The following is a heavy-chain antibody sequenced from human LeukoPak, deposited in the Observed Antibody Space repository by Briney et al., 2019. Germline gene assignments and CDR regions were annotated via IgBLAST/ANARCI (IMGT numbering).Heavy chain of an antibody. J-gene: IGHJ6*02. Sequence: GGSLRLSCAASGFTFSSYGMHWVRQAPGKGLEWVAVISYDGSNKYYADSVKGRFTISRDNSKNTLYLQMNSLRAEDTAVYYCAKDQYYYGSGIPAGYYYYYGMDVWGQGTTVTVSS. CDR3: AKDQYYYGSGIPAGYYYYYGMDV. CDR2: ISYDGSNK. D-gene: IGHD3-10*01. CDR1: GFTFSSYG. V-gene: IGHV3-30*18.